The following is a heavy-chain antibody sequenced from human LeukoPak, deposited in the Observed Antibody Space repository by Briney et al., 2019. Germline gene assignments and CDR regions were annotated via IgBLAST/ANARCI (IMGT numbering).Heavy chain of an antibody. Sequence: SETLSLTCTVSGYSISSGYYWGWIRQPPGKGLEWIGSIYHSGSTYYNPSLKSRVTISVDTSKNQFSLKLSSVTAADTAVYYCAREPLDAFDIWGQGTMVTVSS. CDR2: IYHSGST. V-gene: IGHV4-38-2*02. CDR3: AREPLDAFDI. J-gene: IGHJ3*02. CDR1: GYSISSGYY.